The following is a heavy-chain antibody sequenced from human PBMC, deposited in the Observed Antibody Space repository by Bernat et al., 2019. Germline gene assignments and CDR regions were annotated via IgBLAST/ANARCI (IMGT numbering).Heavy chain of an antibody. CDR2: ITSSSRII. Sequence: EVQLVESGGGLVQPGGSLRLPCAVSGFTLSRYSMNWVRQAPGKGLEWVSYITSSSRIIFYADSVKGRFTISRDNAKNSLYMQMNGLIAGDTAVYYCARADYDFWEGMDVWGQGTTVTVSS. CDR3: ARADYDFWEGMDV. D-gene: IGHD3-3*01. CDR1: GFTLSRYS. V-gene: IGHV3-48*01. J-gene: IGHJ6*02.